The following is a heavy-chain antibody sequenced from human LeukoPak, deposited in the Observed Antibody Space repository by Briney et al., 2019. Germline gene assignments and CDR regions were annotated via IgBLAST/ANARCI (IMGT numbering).Heavy chain of an antibody. J-gene: IGHJ4*02. CDR3: ARIHSSGWYKEYYFDY. CDR1: GGSISSHY. V-gene: IGHV4-59*11. CDR2: IYYSGST. D-gene: IGHD6-19*01. Sequence: SETLCLTCTVSGGSISSHYWSWIRQPPGKGLEWIGYIYYSGSTNYNPSLKSRVTISVDTSKNQFSLKLSSVTAADTAVYYCARIHSSGWYKEYYFDYWGQGTLVTVSS.